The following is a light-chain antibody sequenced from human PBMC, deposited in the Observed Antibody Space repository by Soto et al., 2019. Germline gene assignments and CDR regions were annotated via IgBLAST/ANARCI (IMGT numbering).Light chain of an antibody. Sequence: DIQMTQSPSTLSGSVGARVTITCRASQTISSWLAWYQQNPGKAPKVLIWDASSLQRGVPSRFSGSGSGTEFTLTISSLQPDDFATYYCQQYNSYSWTFGQGTKVDIK. CDR1: QTISSW. CDR3: QQYNSYSWT. J-gene: IGKJ1*01. CDR2: DAS. V-gene: IGKV1-5*01.